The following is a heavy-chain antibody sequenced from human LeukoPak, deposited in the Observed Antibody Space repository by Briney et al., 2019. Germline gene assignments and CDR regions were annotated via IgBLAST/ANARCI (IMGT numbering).Heavy chain of an antibody. CDR2: INPSGGST. CDR3: ARDRDLYCSGGSCYPGYFDY. Sequence: ASVKVSCKASGYTFTSYYMHWVRQAHGQGLEWMGIINPSGGSTSYAQKFQGRVTMTRDTSTSTVYMELSSLRSEDTAVYYCARDRDLYCSGGSCYPGYFDYWGQGTLVTVSS. D-gene: IGHD2-15*01. J-gene: IGHJ4*02. CDR1: GYTFTSYY. V-gene: IGHV1-46*01.